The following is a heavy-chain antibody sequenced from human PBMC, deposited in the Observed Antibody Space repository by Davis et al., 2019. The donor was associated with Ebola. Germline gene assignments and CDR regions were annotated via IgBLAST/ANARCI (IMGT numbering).Heavy chain of an antibody. CDR3: ARDPGVRFLEWLSTTDAFDI. J-gene: IGHJ3*02. Sequence: PGGSLRLSCAASGFTFSSYWMHWVRQAPGKGLVWVSRIYSDGSSTTYADSVKGRFTISRDNAKNTLYLQMNSLRDEDTAVYYCARDPGVRFLEWLSTTDAFDIWGQGTMVTVSS. CDR1: GFTFSSYW. CDR2: IYSDGSST. V-gene: IGHV3-74*01. D-gene: IGHD3-3*01.